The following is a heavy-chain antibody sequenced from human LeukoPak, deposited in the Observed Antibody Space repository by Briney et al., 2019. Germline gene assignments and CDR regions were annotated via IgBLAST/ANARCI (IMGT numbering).Heavy chain of an antibody. V-gene: IGHV3-30*02. J-gene: IGHJ4*02. Sequence: GGSLRLSCVASGFTFISYGMHWVRQAPGKGLEWVAFIGKDGSSKYFADSVKGRFTISRDNSKSTLYLQLNSPRAEDTAIYYCAQDLPGYGSGSYFDLWGQGTLVTVSS. CDR1: GFTFISYG. D-gene: IGHD3-10*01. CDR3: AQDLPGYGSGSYFDL. CDR2: IGKDGSSK.